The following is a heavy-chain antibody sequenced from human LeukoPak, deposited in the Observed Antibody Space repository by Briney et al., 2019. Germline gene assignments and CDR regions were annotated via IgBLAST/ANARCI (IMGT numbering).Heavy chain of an antibody. Sequence: PSETLTLTCAVYGGSFSGYYWSWIRQPPGKGLEWIGEINHSGSTNYNPSPKSRVTISVDTSKNQFSLKLSSVTAADTAVYYCASDYCSSTSCYHNYWGQGTLVTVSS. CDR2: INHSGST. V-gene: IGHV4-34*01. D-gene: IGHD2-2*01. J-gene: IGHJ4*02. CDR1: GGSFSGYY. CDR3: ASDYCSSTSCYHNY.